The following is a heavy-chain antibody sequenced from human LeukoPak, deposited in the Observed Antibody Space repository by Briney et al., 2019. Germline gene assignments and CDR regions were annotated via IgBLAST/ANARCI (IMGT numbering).Heavy chain of an antibody. CDR2: ISGSGGST. J-gene: IGHJ5*02. CDR3: AKARQLVPYNWFDP. D-gene: IGHD6-13*01. V-gene: IGHV3-23*01. Sequence: TGGSLRLSCAASGFTFSSYAMSWVRQAPGKGLEWVSAISGSGGSTYYADSVEGRFTISRDNSKNTLYLQMNSLRAEDTAVYYCAKARQLVPYNWFDPWGQGTLVTVSS. CDR1: GFTFSSYA.